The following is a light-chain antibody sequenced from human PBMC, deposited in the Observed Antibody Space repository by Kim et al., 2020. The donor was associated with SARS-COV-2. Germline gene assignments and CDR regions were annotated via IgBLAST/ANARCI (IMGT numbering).Light chain of an antibody. V-gene: IGLV3-1*01. CDR3: QAWDSSTAV. CDR1: KLGDKY. J-gene: IGLJ2*01. CDR2: QDS. Sequence: SSELTQPPSVSVSPGQTASITCSGDKLGDKYACWYQQKPGQSPVLVMYQDSKRPSGIPERFSGSNSGNTATLTISGTQAMDEADYYCQAWDSSTAVFGGGTQLTVL.